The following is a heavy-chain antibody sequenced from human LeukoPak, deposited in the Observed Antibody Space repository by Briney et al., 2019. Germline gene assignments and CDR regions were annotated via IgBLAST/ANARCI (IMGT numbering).Heavy chain of an antibody. J-gene: IGHJ4*02. CDR3: ARGGPDYYDSSGYHTYYFDY. CDR2: IYHSGST. V-gene: IGHV4-30-2*01. Sequence: SETLSLTCAVSGGSISSGGYSWSWIRQPPGKGLEWIGYIYHSGSTYHNPSLKSRVTISVDRSKNQFSLKLSSVTAADTAVYYCARGGPDYYDSSGYHTYYFDYWGQGTLVTVSS. D-gene: IGHD3-22*01. CDR1: GGSISSGGYS.